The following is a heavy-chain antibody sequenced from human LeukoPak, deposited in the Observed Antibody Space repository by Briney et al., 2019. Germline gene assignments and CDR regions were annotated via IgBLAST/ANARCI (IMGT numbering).Heavy chain of an antibody. CDR3: ARDPVRYFDWETGYGMDV. V-gene: IGHV3-48*04. D-gene: IGHD3-9*01. Sequence: GGSLRLSCVGLTFTVSDTFMNWVRQAPGKGLEWVSYISSSSSTIYYTDSVKGRFTISRDNAKNSLYLQMNSLRAEDTAVYYCARDPVRYFDWETGYGMDVWGQGTTVTVSS. J-gene: IGHJ6*02. CDR2: ISSSSSTI. CDR1: TFTVSDTF.